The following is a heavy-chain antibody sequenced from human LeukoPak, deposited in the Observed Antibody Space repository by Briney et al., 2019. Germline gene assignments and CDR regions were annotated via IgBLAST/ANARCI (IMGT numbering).Heavy chain of an antibody. CDR2: INHSGST. V-gene: IGHV4-34*01. J-gene: IGHJ4*02. Sequence: PSETLSLTCAVYGGSFSGYYWSWIRQPPGKGLEWIGEINHSGSTNYNPSLKSRVTISVDTSKNQFSLKLSSVTAADTAVYYCARARRLGYSYGYGSVDYWGRGTLVTVSS. CDR3: ARARRLGYSYGYGSVDY. CDR1: GGSFSGYY. D-gene: IGHD5-18*01.